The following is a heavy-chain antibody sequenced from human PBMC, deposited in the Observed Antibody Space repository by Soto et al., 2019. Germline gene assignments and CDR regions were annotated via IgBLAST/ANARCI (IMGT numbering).Heavy chain of an antibody. CDR3: ARDRSGFDPTNWLDP. CDR1: DYTFTSYG. CDR2: ISAHNGNT. V-gene: IGHV1-18*04. D-gene: IGHD3-16*02. J-gene: IGHJ5*02. Sequence: GASVKVSCKTSDYTFTSYGISWVRQAPGQGLEWMGWISAHNGNTKYAQKLQGRVTMTTDTSTSTAYMELKSLRSDDTAVYYCARDRSGFDPTNWLDPWGQGTLVTVSS.